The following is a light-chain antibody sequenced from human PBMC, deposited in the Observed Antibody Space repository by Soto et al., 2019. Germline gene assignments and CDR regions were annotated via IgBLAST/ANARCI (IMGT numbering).Light chain of an antibody. V-gene: IGLV2-11*01. Sequence: QSVLAQPRSVSGSPGQSVTISCSGTSSDVGLYNYVSWYQQHPGKAPKLMTYDVSKRPSGVPDRFSGSKSGNTASLTISGLQAEDEADYYCCSYAGRYTYVFGTGTKVTVL. CDR2: DVS. CDR3: CSYAGRYTYV. CDR1: SSDVGLYNY. J-gene: IGLJ1*01.